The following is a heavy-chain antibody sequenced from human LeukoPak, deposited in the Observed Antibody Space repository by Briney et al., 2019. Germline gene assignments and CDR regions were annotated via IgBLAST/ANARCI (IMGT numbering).Heavy chain of an antibody. J-gene: IGHJ6*02. D-gene: IGHD2-8*02. CDR3: AREVVYGDIYYGMDV. V-gene: IGHV4-59*11. CDR1: GGSMTGHY. Sequence: SETLSLTCTVPGGSMTGHYWSWIRQSPGKGLEWIGYIYYRGTTKYNPSFKSRVTISVDMSKNQFSLKMTSVSATDTAVYYCAREVVYGDIYYGMDVWGQGTTVTVSS. CDR2: IYYRGTT.